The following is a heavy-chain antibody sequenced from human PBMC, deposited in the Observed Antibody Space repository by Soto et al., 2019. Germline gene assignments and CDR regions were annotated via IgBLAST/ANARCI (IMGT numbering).Heavy chain of an antibody. D-gene: IGHD3-3*01. CDR2: IYYSGST. J-gene: IGHJ5*02. CDR3: ERYEVQAYDQWNWFDP. V-gene: IGHV4-59*01. CDR1: GGSISSYY. Sequence: QVQLQESGPGLVKPSETLSLTCTVSGGSISSYYWSWIRQPPGKGLEWIGYIYYSGSTNYNPSLKSRVTISVDTSKNQFSLKLSSVTAADTAVYYCERYEVQAYDQWNWFDPWGQGTLVTVSS.